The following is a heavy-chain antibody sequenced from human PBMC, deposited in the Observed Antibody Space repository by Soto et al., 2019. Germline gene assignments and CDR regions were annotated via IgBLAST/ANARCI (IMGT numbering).Heavy chain of an antibody. V-gene: IGHV3-30-3*01. J-gene: IGHJ6*02. CDR2: ISYDGSNK. CDR3: ARGVGASYYYGMDV. CDR1: GFTFSSYA. D-gene: IGHD2-15*01. Sequence: QVQLVESGGGVVQPGRSLRLSCAASGFTFSSYAMHWVRQAPGKGLEWVAVISYDGSNKYYADSVKGRFTISRDNSKNTLYLQMSSLRAEDTAVYYCARGVGASYYYGMDVWGQGTTVTVSS.